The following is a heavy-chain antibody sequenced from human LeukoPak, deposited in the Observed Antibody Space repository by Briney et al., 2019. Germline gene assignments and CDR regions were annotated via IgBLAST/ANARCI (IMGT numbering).Heavy chain of an antibody. CDR2: IRYDGSNK. CDR1: GFTFSSYG. J-gene: IGHJ4*02. CDR3: ATGSSSGWY. V-gene: IGHV3-30*02. Sequence: GGSLRLSCAASGFTFSSYGMYWVRQAPGKGLEWVAFIRYDGSNKYYVDSVKGRFTISRDNSKNTLYLQMNSLRAEDTAVYYCATGSSSGWYWGQGTLVTVSS. D-gene: IGHD6-19*01.